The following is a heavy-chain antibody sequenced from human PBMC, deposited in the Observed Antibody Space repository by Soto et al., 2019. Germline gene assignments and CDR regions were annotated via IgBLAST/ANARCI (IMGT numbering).Heavy chain of an antibody. CDR3: ARENDRVSDAFDI. Sequence: QVPLVQSGAEVKKPGASVKVSCTASGYTFTSYGISWVRQAPGQGLEWMGRTSAYHGNTNYAQKIQGRVTMTTDTATSTAYMELRSLRSDDTAVYYCARENDRVSDAFDIWGQGTMVTVSS. CDR1: GYTFTSYG. J-gene: IGHJ3*02. V-gene: IGHV1-18*01. CDR2: TSAYHGNT. D-gene: IGHD1-1*01.